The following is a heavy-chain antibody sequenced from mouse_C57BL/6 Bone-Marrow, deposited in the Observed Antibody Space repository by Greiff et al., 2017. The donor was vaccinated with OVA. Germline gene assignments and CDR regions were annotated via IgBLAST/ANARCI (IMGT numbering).Heavy chain of an antibody. V-gene: IGHV5-12*01. D-gene: IGHD3-1*01. CDR1: GFTFSDYY. CDR2: ISNGGGST. Sequence: DVKLVESGGGLVQPGGSLKLSCAASGFTFSDYYMYWVRQTPEKRLEWVAYISNGGGSTYYPDTVKGRFTISRDNAKNTLYLQMSRLKSEDTAMYYCARSFFPSGWGQGTLVTVSA. J-gene: IGHJ3*02. CDR3: ARSFFPSG.